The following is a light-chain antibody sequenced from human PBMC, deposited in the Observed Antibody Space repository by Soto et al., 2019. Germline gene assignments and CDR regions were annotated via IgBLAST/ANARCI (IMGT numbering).Light chain of an antibody. V-gene: IGKV1D-13*01. CDR2: DAS. CDR1: QGISSA. J-gene: IGKJ5*01. Sequence: IQMTQSPSAMSASVGDRVTITCRASQGISSALAWYQQKPGKAPKLLIYDASSLESGVTSRFSGSGSGTDFTLTISSLQPEDFATYYCQQFNNYLITFGQGTRLEIK. CDR3: QQFNNYLIT.